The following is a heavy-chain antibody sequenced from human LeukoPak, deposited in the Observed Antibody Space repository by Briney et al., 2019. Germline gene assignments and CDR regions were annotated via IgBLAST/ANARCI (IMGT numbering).Heavy chain of an antibody. J-gene: IGHJ4*02. V-gene: IGHV4-4*02. CDR1: GFTLRSYAM. CDR3: AREGGPYRPLDY. Sequence: GSLRLSCIVSGFTLRSYAMHWVRQAPGKGLEWIGEVNLQGSTNYNPSLMGRVAISVDMSGNHISLQLTSVTAADTAVYYCAREGGPYRPLDYSGQGTLVTVSS. CDR2: VNLQGST.